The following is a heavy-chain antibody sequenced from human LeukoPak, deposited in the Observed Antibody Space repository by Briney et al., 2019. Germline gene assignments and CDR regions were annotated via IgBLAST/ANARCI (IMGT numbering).Heavy chain of an antibody. CDR3: ARANARRKSYYYYYMDV. CDR2: MNPNSGNT. Sequence: ASVKVSCKASGYTFTSYDINWVRQATGQGLEWMGWMNPNSGNTGYAQKFQGRVTMTRNTSISTAYMELSSLRSEDTAVYYSARANARRKSYYYYYMDVWGKGTTVTVSS. V-gene: IGHV1-8*01. D-gene: IGHD6-6*01. CDR1: GYTFTSYD. J-gene: IGHJ6*03.